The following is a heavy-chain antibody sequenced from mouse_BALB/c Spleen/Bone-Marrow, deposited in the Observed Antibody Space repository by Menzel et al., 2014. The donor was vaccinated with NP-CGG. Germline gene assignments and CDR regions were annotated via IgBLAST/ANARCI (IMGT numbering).Heavy chain of an antibody. CDR3: TRSGNYLFAY. D-gene: IGHD2-1*01. J-gene: IGHJ3*01. Sequence: SGAELVKPGASVRLSCKASGYTFTNYYMCWVKQRPGQGLEWIGEINPSNGGTNFNEKFKSKATLTVDKSSNTTYMQLSSLTPEDSAVYYCTRSGNYLFAYWGQGTLVTVSA. CDR1: GYTFTNYY. V-gene: IGHV1S81*02. CDR2: INPSNGGT.